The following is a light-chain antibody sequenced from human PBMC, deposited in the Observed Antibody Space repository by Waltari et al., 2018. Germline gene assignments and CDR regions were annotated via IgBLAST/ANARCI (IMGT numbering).Light chain of an antibody. V-gene: IGKV3-20*01. Sequence: EIVLTQSPGTLSLSPGERATLSCRASGSVGRTLAWYQQKPGQAPRLLIYGASSRASGIADRFSGSGSGTDFSLTISRLEPEDFAVYYCQHYVRLPVTFGQGTKVDIK. CDR3: QHYVRLPVT. CDR2: GAS. CDR1: GSVGRT. J-gene: IGKJ1*01.